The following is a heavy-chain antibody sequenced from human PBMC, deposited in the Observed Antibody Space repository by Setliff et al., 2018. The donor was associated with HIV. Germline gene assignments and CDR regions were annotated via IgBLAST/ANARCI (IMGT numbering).Heavy chain of an antibody. D-gene: IGHD2-21*02. J-gene: IGHJ4*02. CDR1: GDSIDRSNFF. Sequence: TLSLTCTVSGDSIDRSNFFWTWIRQHPGKGLEWIGYIYYSGSATYNPSLKSQASISVDASRNEFSLKLSSVTAADTAVYFCARGGAFCGRDSCYYLDYWGQGNPVTVSS. CDR2: IYYSGSA. CDR3: ARGGAFCGRDSCYYLDY. V-gene: IGHV4-31*01.